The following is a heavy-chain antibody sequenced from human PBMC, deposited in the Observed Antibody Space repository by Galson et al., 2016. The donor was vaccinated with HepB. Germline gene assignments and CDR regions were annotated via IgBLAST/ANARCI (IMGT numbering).Heavy chain of an antibody. CDR3: ARGGYSYCYSIPWYFDL. Sequence: SETLSLTCAVYGGSFSDYYWNWIRQPPGKGLEWIGEINHSGSTNYNPSLKSRVTISVDTSKNQFSLKLSSVTAADTAVYYCARGGYSYCYSIPWYFDLWGRGTLVTGSS. CDR1: GGSFSDYY. V-gene: IGHV4-34*01. D-gene: IGHD5-18*01. CDR2: INHSGST. J-gene: IGHJ2*01.